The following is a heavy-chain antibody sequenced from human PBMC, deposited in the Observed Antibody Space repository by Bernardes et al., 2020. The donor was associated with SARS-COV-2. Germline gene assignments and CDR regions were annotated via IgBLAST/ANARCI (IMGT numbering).Heavy chain of an antibody. CDR3: ARDGPPVKIDSSGWYWDY. Sequence: ASVKVSCKASGYTFTSYGISWVRQAPGQGLEWMGWISAYNGNTNYAQKLQGRVTMTTDTSTSTAYMELRSLRSDDTAVYYCARDGPPVKIDSSGWYWDYWGQGTLVTVSS. CDR1: GYTFTSYG. V-gene: IGHV1-18*04. CDR2: ISAYNGNT. J-gene: IGHJ4*02. D-gene: IGHD6-19*01.